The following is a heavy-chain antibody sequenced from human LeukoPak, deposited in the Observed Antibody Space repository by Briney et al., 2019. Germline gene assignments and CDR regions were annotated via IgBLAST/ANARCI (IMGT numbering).Heavy chain of an antibody. CDR2: IKQDGSEK. CDR3: AAQILEWYPFGY. D-gene: IGHD2-2*01. Sequence: GGSLRLSSAASGFTFSSYWMSWLRQAPGKGLEWVANIKQDGSEKYYVDSVKGRFTISRDNAKNSLYLQMNSLRAEDTAVYYCAAQILEWYPFGYWGQGTLVTVSS. V-gene: IGHV3-7*01. J-gene: IGHJ4*02. CDR1: GFTFSSYW.